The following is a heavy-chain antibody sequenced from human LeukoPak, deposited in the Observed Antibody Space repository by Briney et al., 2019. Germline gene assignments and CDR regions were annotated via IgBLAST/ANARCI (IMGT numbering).Heavy chain of an antibody. D-gene: IGHD3-22*01. CDR1: GYSINSGYY. V-gene: IGHV4-38-2*01. J-gene: IGHJ4*02. Sequence: SETLSLTCAVPGYSINSGYYWGRFRQPPGKGMEWMGSIYHRGTTYYNPSLKRRVSISVDTSKNQFSLKLSSVTAADTAVYYCARIAMFYYESSGYYSDFWGQGTLVTVSS. CDR2: IYHRGTT. CDR3: ARIAMFYYESSGYYSDF.